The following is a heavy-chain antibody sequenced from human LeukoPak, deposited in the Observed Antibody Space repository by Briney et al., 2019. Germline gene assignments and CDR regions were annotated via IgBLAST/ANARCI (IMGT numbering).Heavy chain of an antibody. V-gene: IGHV3-66*01. CDR1: GFTFSSYW. CDR2: IYSGGST. D-gene: IGHD2-15*01. CDR3: AREGSGDKAFDI. J-gene: IGHJ3*02. Sequence: GGSLRLSCAASGFTFSSYWMSWVRQAPGKGLEWVSVIYSGGSTYYADSVKGRFTISRDNSKNTLYLQMNSLRAEDTAVYYCAREGSGDKAFDIWGQGTMVTISS.